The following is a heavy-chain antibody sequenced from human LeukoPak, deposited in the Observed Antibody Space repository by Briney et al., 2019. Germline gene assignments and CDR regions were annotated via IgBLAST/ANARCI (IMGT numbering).Heavy chain of an antibody. CDR2: MNPNSGNT. D-gene: IGHD5-24*01. V-gene: IGHV1-8*03. CDR3: ARCSPIDGYREFDY. CDR1: GYTFTSYD. J-gene: IGHJ4*02. Sequence: GASVKVSCKASGYTFTSYDINWVRQATGQGLEWMGWMNPNSGNTGYAQKFQGRVTITRNTSISTAYMELSSLRSEDTAVYYCARCSPIDGYREFDYWGQGTLVTVSS.